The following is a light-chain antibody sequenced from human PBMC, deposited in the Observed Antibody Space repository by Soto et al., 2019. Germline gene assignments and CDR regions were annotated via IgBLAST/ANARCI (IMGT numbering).Light chain of an antibody. V-gene: IGLV2-14*01. CDR3: ISYTGSDTSYV. J-gene: IGLJ1*01. Sequence: QSVLTQPASVSGSPGQSVTISFTGTSSDVGSYNYVAWYQQFPGKTPKLIIYEVRNRPSGVSSRFSGSKSGNTASLTISGLQAEDEADYYCISYTGSDTSYVFGTGTKVTVL. CDR2: EVR. CDR1: SSDVGSYNY.